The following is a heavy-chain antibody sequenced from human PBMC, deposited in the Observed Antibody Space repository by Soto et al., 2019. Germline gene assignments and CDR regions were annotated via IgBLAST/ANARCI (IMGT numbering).Heavy chain of an antibody. CDR1: VFTFSSYG. Sequence: WGSLRLSCAASVFTFSSYGMHWVRQAPGKGLEWVAVIWYDGSNKYYADSVKGRFTISRDNSKNTLYLQMNSLRAEDTAVYYCARDEGIVVVPAAPAGMDVWGQGTTVTVSS. J-gene: IGHJ6*02. CDR2: IWYDGSNK. CDR3: ARDEGIVVVPAAPAGMDV. V-gene: IGHV3-33*01. D-gene: IGHD2-2*01.